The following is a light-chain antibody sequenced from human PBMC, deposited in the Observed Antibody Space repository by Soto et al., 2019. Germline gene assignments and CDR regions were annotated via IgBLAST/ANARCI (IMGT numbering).Light chain of an antibody. CDR1: SSNIGAGYD. V-gene: IGLV1-40*01. CDR3: QSYDSSLSVLV. CDR2: GNS. J-gene: IGLJ2*01. Sequence: QSVLTQPPSVSGAPGQRVTISCTGSSSNIGAGYDVHWYQQLPGTAPKLLIYGNSNRPSGIPDRFSASKSGTSASLAITGLQAEDEAVYYCQSYDSSLSVLVFGGGTKLTVL.